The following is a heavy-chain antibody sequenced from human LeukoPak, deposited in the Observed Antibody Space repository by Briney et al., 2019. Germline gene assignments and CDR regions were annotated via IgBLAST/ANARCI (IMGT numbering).Heavy chain of an antibody. D-gene: IGHD1-1*01. CDR1: GFPFIEYS. CDR2: IGIDSGNT. CDR3: ARDHNYAFDN. Sequence: GGSLRLSCTASGFPFIEYSMNWVRQAPGKGPEWISYIGIDSGNTKYADSVRGRFTISADKAKNSLYLQMNSLRVEDTAVYYCARDHNYAFDNWGQGTLVSVAS. J-gene: IGHJ4*02. V-gene: IGHV3-48*01.